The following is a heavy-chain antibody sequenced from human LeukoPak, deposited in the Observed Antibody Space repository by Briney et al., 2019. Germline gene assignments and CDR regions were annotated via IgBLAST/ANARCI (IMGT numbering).Heavy chain of an antibody. CDR2: ISYDGSDK. CDR3: ARDATEWELYYWYFDL. J-gene: IGHJ2*01. D-gene: IGHD1-26*01. Sequence: GGSLRLSCAASGFTFSSYAMHWVRQAPGKGLEWVAVISYDGSDKYYADSVKGRFTISRDNSKNTLYLQMNSLRPEDTAVYYCARDATEWELYYWYFDLWGRGTLVTVSS. V-gene: IGHV3-30*04. CDR1: GFTFSSYA.